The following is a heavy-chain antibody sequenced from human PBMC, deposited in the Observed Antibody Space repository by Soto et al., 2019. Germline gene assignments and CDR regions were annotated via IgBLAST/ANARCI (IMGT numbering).Heavy chain of an antibody. J-gene: IGHJ4*02. CDR2: IRSKANSYAT. V-gene: IGHV3-73*01. Sequence: GGSLRLPCAASGFTFSGSAMHWVRQASAKGLEWVCRIRSKANSYATAYAASVKGRFTISRDDSKNTAYLQMNSLKTEDTAVYYCTRRGACTKGVCYRFDYWGQGTLVTV. CDR3: TRRGACTKGVCYRFDY. CDR1: GFTFSGSA. D-gene: IGHD2-8*01.